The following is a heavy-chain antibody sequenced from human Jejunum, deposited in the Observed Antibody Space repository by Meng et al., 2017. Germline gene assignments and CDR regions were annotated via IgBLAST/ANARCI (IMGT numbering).Heavy chain of an antibody. CDR1: GYSFTTYA. V-gene: IGHV7-4-1*02. CDR2: INTDTRNP. J-gene: IGHJ4*02. CDR3: ARPRRDGYNGRYYFDY. Sequence: ASVKVSCKASGYSFTTYAMNWVRQAPGQGLEWMGWINTDTRNPTYAQDFTGRFVFSLDTSVSTAYLQINSLKVEDTAVYYCARPRRDGYNGRYYFDYWGQGTLVTVS. D-gene: IGHD5-24*01.